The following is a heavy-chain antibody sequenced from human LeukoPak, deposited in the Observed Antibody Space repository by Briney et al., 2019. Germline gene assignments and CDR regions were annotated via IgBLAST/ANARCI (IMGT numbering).Heavy chain of an antibody. CDR1: GYSFTSYW. D-gene: IGHD6-19*01. CDR3: ARPPAGNDAFDI. CDR2: IDPSDSYT. V-gene: IGHV5-10-1*01. Sequence: GESLKISCKGSGYSFTSYWISWVRQMPGKGLEWMGRIDPSDSYTNYSPSFQGHVTISADKSISTAYLQWSSLKDSDTAMYYCARPPAGNDAFDIWGQGTMVTVSS. J-gene: IGHJ3*02.